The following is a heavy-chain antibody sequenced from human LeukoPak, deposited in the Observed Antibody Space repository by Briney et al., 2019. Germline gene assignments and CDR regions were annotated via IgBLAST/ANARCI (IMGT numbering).Heavy chain of an antibody. J-gene: IGHJ4*02. CDR3: AKGAEDYVWGSIGF. D-gene: IGHD3-16*01. Sequence: VGSLRLSCAASEFTFSNYAMSWVRQAPGKGLEWVSVISGSGSSTYYADSVKGRFAISRDNSKNMLYVQMNSLRAEDSAVYYCAKGAEDYVWGSIGFWGQGILVTVSS. CDR2: ISGSGSST. V-gene: IGHV3-23*01. CDR1: EFTFSNYA.